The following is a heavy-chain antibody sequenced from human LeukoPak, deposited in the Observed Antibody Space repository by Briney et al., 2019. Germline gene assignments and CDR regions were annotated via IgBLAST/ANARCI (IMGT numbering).Heavy chain of an antibody. CDR2: IIPIFGTA. D-gene: IGHD2-2*01. CDR3: ASGFCSTSCYYYYGMDV. Sequence: SVKVSCKASGGTFSGYAISWVRQAPGQGLEWMGGIIPIFGTANYAQKFQGRVTITADESTSTAYMELSSLRSEDTAVYYCASGFCSTSCYYYYGMDVWGQGTTVTVSS. V-gene: IGHV1-69*13. CDR1: GGTFSGYA. J-gene: IGHJ6*02.